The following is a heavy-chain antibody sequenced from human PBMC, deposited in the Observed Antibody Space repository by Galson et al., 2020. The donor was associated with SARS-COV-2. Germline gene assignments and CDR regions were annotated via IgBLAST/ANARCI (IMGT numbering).Heavy chain of an antibody. J-gene: IGHJ5*02. D-gene: IGHD3-9*01. CDR2: IDWDDDK. Sequence: SGPTLVKPTQTLTLTCTFSGFSLSTSGMCVSWIRQPPGKALEWLALIDWDDDKYYSTSLKTRLTISKDTSKNKVVLTMTNMDPVDTATYYCERTHYDILTGRNWFDPWGQGTLVTVSS. CDR3: ERTHYDILTGRNWFDP. V-gene: IGHV2-70*01. CDR1: GFSLSTSGMC.